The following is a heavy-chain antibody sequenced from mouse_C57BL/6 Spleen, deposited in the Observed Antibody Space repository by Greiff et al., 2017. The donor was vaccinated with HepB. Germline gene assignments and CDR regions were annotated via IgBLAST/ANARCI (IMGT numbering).Heavy chain of an antibody. D-gene: IGHD1-1*01. V-gene: IGHV1-7*01. CDR2: INPSSGYT. Sequence: QVQLQQSGAELAKPGASVKLSCKASGYTFTSYWMHWVKQRPGQGLEWIGYINPSSGYTKYNQKFKGKAILTADKSSSTAYMELRSLTSEDSAVYYCTRLIDYGSPHWYFDVWGTGTTVTVSS. CDR3: TRLIDYGSPHWYFDV. CDR1: GYTFTSYW. J-gene: IGHJ1*03.